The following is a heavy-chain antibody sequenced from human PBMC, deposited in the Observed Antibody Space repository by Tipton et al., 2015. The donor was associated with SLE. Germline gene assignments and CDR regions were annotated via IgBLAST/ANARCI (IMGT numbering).Heavy chain of an antibody. CDR1: GYSFASYG. CDR2: ISGYNAKT. J-gene: IGHJ3*02. D-gene: IGHD2-21*01. V-gene: IGHV1-18*04. Sequence: QVQLVQSGAEVKKPGASVKVYCKASGYSFASYGISWVRQAPGQGLEWMGWISGYNAKTKYIQKFQGRLTMTTDTSTTTAHMELRSLRSDDTAVYYCARDVGAYCGANCWVMAFDIWGQGTMVTVSS. CDR3: ARDVGAYCGANCWVMAFDI.